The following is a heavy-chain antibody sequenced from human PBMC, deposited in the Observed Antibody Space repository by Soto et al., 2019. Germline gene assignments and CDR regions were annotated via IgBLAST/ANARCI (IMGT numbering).Heavy chain of an antibody. CDR1: GYTFTGYY. Sequence: QVQLVQSGAEVKKPGASVKVSCKASGYTFTGYYMHWVRQAPGQGLEWMGWINPNSGGTNYAQKFQGWVTITRDTSISTAYMELSRLRSADTAVYYCARAQTGLRRFWSGYQSDAFDIWGQGTMVTVSS. CDR3: ARAQTGLRRFWSGYQSDAFDI. J-gene: IGHJ3*02. V-gene: IGHV1-2*04. D-gene: IGHD3-3*01. CDR2: INPNSGGT.